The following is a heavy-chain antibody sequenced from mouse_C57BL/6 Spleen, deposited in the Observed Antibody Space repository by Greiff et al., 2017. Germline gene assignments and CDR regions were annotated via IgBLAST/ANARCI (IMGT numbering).Heavy chain of an antibody. CDR1: GYTFTSYW. D-gene: IGHD2-4*01. CDR3: RGYEYGEESYAMDY. V-gene: IGHV1-55*01. J-gene: IGHJ4*01. CDR2: IYPGSGST. Sequence: QVQLQQPGAELVKPGASVKMSCKASGYTFTSYWITWVKQRPGQGLEWIGDIYPGSGSTNYNEKFKSKATLTVDTSSSTAYMQLSRLTSEDSAVYYGRGYEYGEESYAMDYWGQGTSVTVSS.